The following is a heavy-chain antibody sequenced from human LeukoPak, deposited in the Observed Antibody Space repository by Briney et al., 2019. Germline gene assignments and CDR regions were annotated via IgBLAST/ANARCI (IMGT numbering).Heavy chain of an antibody. D-gene: IGHD2-2*01. J-gene: IGHJ4*02. CDR2: IDSDGTST. V-gene: IGHV3-74*01. CDR1: GFTFSSYW. CDR3: ARAYCTSTSCTEIDY. Sequence: GGSLRLSCEASGFTFSSYWMHWVRQAPGKGLVWVSRIDSDGTSTSYADSVKGRFSISRDNAKSTLYLQMNSLRAEDTALYYCARAYCTSTSCTEIDYWGQGTLVTVSS.